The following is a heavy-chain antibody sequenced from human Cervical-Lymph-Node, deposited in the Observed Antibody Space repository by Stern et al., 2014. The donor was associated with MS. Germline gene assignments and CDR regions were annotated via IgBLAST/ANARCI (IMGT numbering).Heavy chain of an antibody. CDR1: GYSFSSYG. CDR3: ARERPWYPAAVGLDD. Sequence: VQLVQSGPEVKKPGASVKVSCKPSGYSFSSYGISWVRQAPGKGLEWLGWISGYNGKTNYAQRVQGRITMTTDTSTNTVYMDLRSLRSDDTAVYYCARERPWYPAAVGLDDWGQGTLVTVSS. D-gene: IGHD6-13*01. CDR2: ISGYNGKT. V-gene: IGHV1-18*01. J-gene: IGHJ4*02.